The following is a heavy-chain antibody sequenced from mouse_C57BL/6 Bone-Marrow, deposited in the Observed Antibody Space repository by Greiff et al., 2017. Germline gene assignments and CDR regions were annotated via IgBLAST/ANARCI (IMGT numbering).Heavy chain of an antibody. D-gene: IGHD1-1*01. J-gene: IGHJ3*01. CDR3: SPYGGFAY. CDR2: IDPEDGDT. CDR1: GFNIKDYY. V-gene: IGHV14-1*01. Sequence: VQLQQSGAELVRPGPSVTLSCTASGFNIKDYYMHWVKQRPEQGLEWIGRIDPEDGDTEYAPKFQGKATMTADTYSNTAYLQLSSLTSEDTAVSYCSPYGGFAYWGQGTLVTVSA.